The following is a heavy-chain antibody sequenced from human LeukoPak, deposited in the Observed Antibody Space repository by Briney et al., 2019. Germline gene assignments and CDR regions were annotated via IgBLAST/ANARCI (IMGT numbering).Heavy chain of an antibody. J-gene: IGHJ4*02. CDR1: GLTFSTYN. CDR3: ARDRCSGGSCYFDY. CDR2: IDSSNSPI. D-gene: IGHD2-15*01. Sequence: GGSLRFSCAASGLTFSTYNMNWVRQAPGKGLEWVSYIDSSNSPIYYADSVKGRFTISRDNGKNSLYLQMNSLRDEDTAVYYCARDRCSGGSCYFDYWGQGTLVTVSS. V-gene: IGHV3-48*02.